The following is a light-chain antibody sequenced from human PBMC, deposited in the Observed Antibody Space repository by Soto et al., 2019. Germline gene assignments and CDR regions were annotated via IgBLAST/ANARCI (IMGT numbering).Light chain of an antibody. CDR2: EVS. CDR3: SSYTSSNTLYV. Sequence: QSVLTQPASVSGSPGQSITISCTGTSSDVGGYDYVSWYQQHPGKAPKLMIYEVSNRPSGVSNRFSGSKSGNTASLTISGLQAEDEADYYCSSYTSSNTLYVFATGTKVTVL. V-gene: IGLV2-14*01. J-gene: IGLJ1*01. CDR1: SSDVGGYDY.